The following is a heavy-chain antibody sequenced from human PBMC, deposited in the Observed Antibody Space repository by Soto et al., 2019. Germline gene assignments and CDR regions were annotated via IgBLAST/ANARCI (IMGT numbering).Heavy chain of an antibody. Sequence: QVQLVESGGGVVQPGRSLRLSCAVSGFTFRNYGMHWVRQAPGKGLEWVAVIPDDGSYQYYADSVKGRFTIFRDNSKNTLYLQINSLRAEDPAVYYCVRDEEYDDNGLDYWGQGTLVTVSS. V-gene: IGHV3-33*01. D-gene: IGHD3-3*01. CDR3: VRDEEYDDNGLDY. CDR2: IPDDGSYQ. J-gene: IGHJ4*02. CDR1: GFTFRNYG.